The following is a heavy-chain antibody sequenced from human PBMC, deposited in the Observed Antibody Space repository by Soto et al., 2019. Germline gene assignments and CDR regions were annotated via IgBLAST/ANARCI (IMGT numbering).Heavy chain of an antibody. J-gene: IGHJ3*02. Sequence: GGSLRLSCAASGFTFSSYWMHWVRQAPGKGLVWVSRINSDGSSTSYADSVKGRFTISRDNAKNTLYLQMNSLRAEDTAVYYCARLFSGWRRDAFDIWGQGTMVTVSS. V-gene: IGHV3-74*01. CDR1: GFTFSSYW. CDR2: INSDGSST. D-gene: IGHD6-19*01. CDR3: ARLFSGWRRDAFDI.